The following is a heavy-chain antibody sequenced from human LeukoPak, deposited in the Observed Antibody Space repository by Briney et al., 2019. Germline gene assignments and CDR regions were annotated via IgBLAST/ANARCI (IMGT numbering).Heavy chain of an antibody. V-gene: IGHV3-21*01. CDR3: ARELYYDILTGSYYGMDV. J-gene: IGHJ6*02. Sequence: GGSLRLSCAASGFTFSSYSMNWVRQAPGKGLEWVSSISSSSSYIYYADSVKGRFTISRDNAKNSLYLQMNSLRAEDTAVYYCARELYYDILTGSYYGMDVWGQGTTVTVSS. CDR1: GFTFSSYS. D-gene: IGHD3-9*01. CDR2: ISSSSSYI.